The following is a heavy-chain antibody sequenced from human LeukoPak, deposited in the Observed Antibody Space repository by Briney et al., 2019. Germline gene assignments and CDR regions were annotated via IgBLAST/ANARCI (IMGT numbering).Heavy chain of an antibody. CDR1: GFTFSNYA. D-gene: IGHD3-22*01. V-gene: IGHV3-23*01. J-gene: IGHJ4*02. Sequence: GGSLRLSCAASGFTFSNYAMSWVRQAPGKGLEWVSFISGNNAYTYYADSVKGRFTISRDNSKNTLYLQMNSLRAEDTAIYYCAKGNNFYDSSGHYDFWGQGALVTVSP. CDR3: AKGNNFYDSSGHYDF. CDR2: ISGNNAYT.